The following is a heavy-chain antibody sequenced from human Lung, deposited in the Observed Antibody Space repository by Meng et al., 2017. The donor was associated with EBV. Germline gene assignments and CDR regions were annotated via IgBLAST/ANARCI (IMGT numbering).Heavy chain of an antibody. CDR2: INYSGIT. V-gene: IGHV4-34*01. CDR3: ARGGTSSAPFDY. Sequence: GQLQQWGAGLLQPSETLSLTCGVSGRSFSSSYWSWIRQPPGKGLEWIGQINYSGITNYNPSLKSRVTISVDTSKNQFSLSLNSVTAADTAVYYCARGGTSSAPFDYWGQETLVTVAS. CDR1: GRSFSSSY. J-gene: IGHJ4*02. D-gene: IGHD2-2*01.